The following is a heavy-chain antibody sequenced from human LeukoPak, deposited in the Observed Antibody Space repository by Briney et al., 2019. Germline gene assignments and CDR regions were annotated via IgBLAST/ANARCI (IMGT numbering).Heavy chain of an antibody. CDR3: AGLYDYLDL. D-gene: IGHD5/OR15-5a*01. CDR2: IYYSGST. J-gene: IGHJ4*02. CDR1: GGSISSGGYS. V-gene: IGHV4-30-4*07. Sequence: SETLSLTCAVSGGSISSGGYSWSWIRQPPGKGPEWIGYIYYSGSTHYNPSLRSRVTISVDTSKNQFSLKLSSVTAADTAVYYCAGLYDYLDLWGQGTLVTVSS.